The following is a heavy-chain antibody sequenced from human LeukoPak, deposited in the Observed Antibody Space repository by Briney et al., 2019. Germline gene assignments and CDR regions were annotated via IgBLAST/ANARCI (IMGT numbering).Heavy chain of an antibody. Sequence: SETLSLTCTVSGGSISSYYWSWIRQPPGKGLEWIGYIYYSGSTNYNPSLKSRVTISVDTSKNQFSLKLSSVTAADTAVYYCARVYYSSSYDYWYFNLWGRGTLVTVSS. D-gene: IGHD6-13*01. CDR1: GGSISSYY. V-gene: IGHV4-59*01. J-gene: IGHJ2*01. CDR3: ARVYYSSSYDYWYFNL. CDR2: IYYSGST.